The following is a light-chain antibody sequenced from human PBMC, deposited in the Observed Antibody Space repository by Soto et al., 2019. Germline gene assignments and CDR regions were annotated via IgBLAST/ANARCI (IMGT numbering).Light chain of an antibody. CDR3: QQYYSYPWT. Sequence: DIQMTQSPSSLSASVGDRVTITCRASQGIRNDLGWLQQKPGKAPKRLIYTASNLESGVPSRFSGSGSGTDFTLTISCLQSEDFATYYCQQYYSYPWTFGQGTKVEIK. V-gene: IGKV1-17*01. CDR2: TAS. CDR1: QGIRND. J-gene: IGKJ1*01.